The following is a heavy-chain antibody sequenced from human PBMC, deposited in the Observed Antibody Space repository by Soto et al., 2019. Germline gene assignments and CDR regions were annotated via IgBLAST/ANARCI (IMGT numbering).Heavy chain of an antibody. CDR3: ARPGGTGATVYDYYNGMDG. J-gene: IGHJ6*02. CDR1: GYSFTSYW. D-gene: IGHD1-1*01. CDR2: IDPSDSYT. V-gene: IGHV5-10-1*01. Sequence: GESLKISCKGSGYSFTSYWISWVRQMPGKGLEWMGRIDPSDSYTNYSPSFQGHVTISADKSIGTAYLQWSSLKASDTAMYYCARPGGTGATVYDYYNGMDGWGQGTRVTVSS.